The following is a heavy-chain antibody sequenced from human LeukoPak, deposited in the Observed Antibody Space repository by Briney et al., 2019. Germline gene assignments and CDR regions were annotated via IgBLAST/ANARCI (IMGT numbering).Heavy chain of an antibody. D-gene: IGHD3-9*01. Sequence: PGGSLRLSCAASGFTFSSYGMHWVRQAPGKGLEWVAVMSFDGSHTYYADSVKGRFTISRDNSKNTLYLQMNSLRAEGTAVYYCAKERVDWRYFDYWGQGTLVTVSS. CDR1: GFTFSSYG. J-gene: IGHJ4*02. CDR3: AKERVDWRYFDY. V-gene: IGHV3-30*18. CDR2: MSFDGSHT.